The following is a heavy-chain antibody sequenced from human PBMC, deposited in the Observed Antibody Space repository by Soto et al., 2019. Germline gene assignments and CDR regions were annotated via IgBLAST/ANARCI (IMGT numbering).Heavy chain of an antibody. J-gene: IGHJ4*02. CDR1: GFTFSSYG. CDR2: ISYDGSNK. V-gene: IGHV3-30*18. Sequence: GGSLRLSCAASGFTFSSYGMHWVRQAPGKGLEWVAVISYDGSNKYYADSVKGRFTISRDNSKNTLYLQMNSLRAEDTAVYYCAKFKDSGSYYFDYWGQGTLVTVSS. D-gene: IGHD1-26*01. CDR3: AKFKDSGSYYFDY.